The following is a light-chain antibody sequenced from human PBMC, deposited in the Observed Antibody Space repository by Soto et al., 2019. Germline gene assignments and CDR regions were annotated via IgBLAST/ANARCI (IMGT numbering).Light chain of an antibody. Sequence: QSVLTQPPSASGSPGQSVPISCTGTSSDVGGYYYVSWYQHHPGKAPKLIIYEVSKRPSGVPDRFSGSKSGNTASLTVSGLQADDEADYYCSSYAGSTYVFGIGTKLTVL. CDR3: SSYAGSTYV. CDR2: EVS. J-gene: IGLJ1*01. V-gene: IGLV2-8*01. CDR1: SSDVGGYYY.